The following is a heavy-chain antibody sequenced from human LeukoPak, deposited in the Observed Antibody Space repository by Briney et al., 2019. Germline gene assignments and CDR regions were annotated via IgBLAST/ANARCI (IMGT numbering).Heavy chain of an antibody. Sequence: SETLSLTCSVSGGSINSYYWRWVRQPPGKGLEWIGYIYYTGTTNYNPSLESRVTISVDTSKKKFSLKLSSVTAADTAVYYCARVIGATGTGDSWGQGTLVTVSS. J-gene: IGHJ4*02. V-gene: IGHV4-59*01. CDR1: GGSINSYY. CDR2: IYYTGTT. CDR3: ARVIGATGTGDS. D-gene: IGHD6-13*01.